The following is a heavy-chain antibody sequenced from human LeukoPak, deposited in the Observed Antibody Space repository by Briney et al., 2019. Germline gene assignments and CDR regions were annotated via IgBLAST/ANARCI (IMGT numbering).Heavy chain of an antibody. CDR2: TRNKANSYIT. D-gene: IGHD3-10*01. CDR1: GFTFSDHY. CDR3: ARDMWSFGSGSGLVY. J-gene: IGHJ4*02. V-gene: IGHV3-72*01. Sequence: PGGSLRLSCAASGFTFSDHYIDCVRQAPGKGLEWVGRTRNKANSYITEYAASVKGRFSISRDDSKNSVYLQMNSLKTEDTAVYYCARDMWSFGSGSGLVYWGQGTLITVSS.